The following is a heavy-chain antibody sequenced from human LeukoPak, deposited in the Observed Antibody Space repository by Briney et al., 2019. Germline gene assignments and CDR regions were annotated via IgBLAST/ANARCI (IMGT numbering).Heavy chain of an antibody. CDR2: INHSGST. J-gene: IGHJ4*02. CDR3: ATLHRYDVWSGYYSSFDY. CDR1: GGSFSGYY. D-gene: IGHD3-3*01. Sequence: SETLSLTCAVYGGSFSGYYWSWIRQPPGKGLEWIGEINHSGSTNYNPSLKSRVTISADTSKNQFSLKLSSVTAADTAVYYCATLHRYDVWSGYYSSFDYWGQGTLVTVSS. V-gene: IGHV4-34*01.